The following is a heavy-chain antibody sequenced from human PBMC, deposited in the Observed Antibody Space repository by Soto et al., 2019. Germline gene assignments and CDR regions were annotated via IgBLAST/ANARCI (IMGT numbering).Heavy chain of an antibody. CDR1: GGSISSYY. CDR3: AIDVRGSYFVY. CDR2: IYYSGST. D-gene: IGHD3-16*01. Sequence: ASETLSLTCTVSGGSISSYYWSWIRQPPGKGLEWIGYIYYSGSTYYNPSLKSRVTISVDTSKNQFSLKLSSVTAADTAVYYCAIDVRGSYFVYWGQGTLVTVST. V-gene: IGHV4-59*12. J-gene: IGHJ4*01.